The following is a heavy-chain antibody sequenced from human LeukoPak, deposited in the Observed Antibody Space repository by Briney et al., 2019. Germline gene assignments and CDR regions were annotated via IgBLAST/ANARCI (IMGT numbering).Heavy chain of an antibody. D-gene: IGHD2-15*01. CDR2: IYYSGST. J-gene: IGHJ3*02. V-gene: IGHV4-59*09. Sequence: EWIGYIYYSGSTNYNPSLKSRVTISVDTSKNQFSLKLSSVTAADTAVYYCARGLPKGAFDIWGQGTMVTVSS. CDR3: ARGLPKGAFDI.